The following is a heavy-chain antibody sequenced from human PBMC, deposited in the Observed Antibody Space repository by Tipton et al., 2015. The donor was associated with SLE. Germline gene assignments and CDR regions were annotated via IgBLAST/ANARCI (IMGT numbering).Heavy chain of an antibody. J-gene: IGHJ3*02. CDR3: ARRTVTTWSDAFDI. D-gene: IGHD4-17*01. V-gene: IGHV4-59*01. Sequence: LRLSCSFSGGSISTSYWSWILQPPGKGLVWIGYIYYSGGTDHNPPLKSRVTISVDTSKNQFSLKLSSVTAADTAVYYCARRTVTTWSDAFDIWGQGTMVTVSS. CDR1: GGSISTSY. CDR2: IYYSGGT.